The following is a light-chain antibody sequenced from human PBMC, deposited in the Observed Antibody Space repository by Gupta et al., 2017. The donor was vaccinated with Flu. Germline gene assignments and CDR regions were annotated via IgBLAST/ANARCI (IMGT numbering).Light chain of an antibody. CDR3: ETGDTKAWV. Sequence: VKITCSLSSGNSADTIEWHQQQPGKAPRDLMMIDGRGNYSRASGVPDRLSVSSSGADRYLAISNPQPDDEGDYYCETGDTKAWVFGGRTKLTV. J-gene: IGLJ3*02. CDR2: IDGRGNY. CDR1: SGNSADT. V-gene: IGLV4-60*03.